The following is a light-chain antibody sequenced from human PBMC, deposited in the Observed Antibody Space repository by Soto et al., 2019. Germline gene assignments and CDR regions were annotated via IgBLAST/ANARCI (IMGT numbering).Light chain of an antibody. J-gene: IGKJ2*01. CDR2: GAS. Sequence: EIVLTQSPGTLSLSPGERATLACRASQSVSDSSLAWYHQKPGQAPRLLIYGASRRATVIPDTFSGSGSGTDFTLTINRLEPADFAVYYCQLYGDSPMYTFGQGTKWEIK. CDR3: QLYGDSPMYT. CDR1: QSVSDSS. V-gene: IGKV3-20*01.